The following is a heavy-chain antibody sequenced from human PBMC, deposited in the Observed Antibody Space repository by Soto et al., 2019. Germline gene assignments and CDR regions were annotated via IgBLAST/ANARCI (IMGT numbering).Heavy chain of an antibody. Sequence: SETLSLTCTVSGGSISSGGYYWSWIRQHPGKGLEWIGYIYYSGSTYYNPSLKSRVTISVDTSKNQFSLKLSSVTAADTAVYYCARVPIVPAAIPYYYYYYGMDVWGQGTTVTV. CDR2: IYYSGST. CDR3: ARVPIVPAAIPYYYYYYGMDV. V-gene: IGHV4-31*03. J-gene: IGHJ6*02. D-gene: IGHD2-2*02. CDR1: GGSISSGGYY.